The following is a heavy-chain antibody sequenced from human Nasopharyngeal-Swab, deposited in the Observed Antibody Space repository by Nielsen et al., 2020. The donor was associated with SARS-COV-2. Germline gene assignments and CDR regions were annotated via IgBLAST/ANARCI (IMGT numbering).Heavy chain of an antibody. Sequence: GGSLRLSCAASGFTFSSYAMSWVRQAPGKGLEWVSAISGSGGSTYYADSVKGRFTISRDDSKNTLYLQMNSLRAEDTAVYYSAKDRGSGWYRLASWGLGTLVTVSS. J-gene: IGHJ5*02. V-gene: IGHV3-23*01. CDR2: ISGSGGST. CDR1: GFTFSSYA. CDR3: AKDRGSGWYRLAS. D-gene: IGHD6-19*01.